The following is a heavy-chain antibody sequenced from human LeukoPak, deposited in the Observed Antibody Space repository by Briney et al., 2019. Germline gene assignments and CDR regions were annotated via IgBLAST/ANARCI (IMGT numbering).Heavy chain of an antibody. Sequence: GGSLRLSCAASGFTFSSYAMHWVRQAPGKGLEWVAVISYDGSNKYYADSVKGRFTISRDNSKNTLYLQMNSLRAEDTAVYYCAKLIPTYYDFWSGSQYYGMDVWGQGTTVTVSS. D-gene: IGHD3-3*01. CDR3: AKLIPTYYDFWSGSQYYGMDV. J-gene: IGHJ6*02. CDR1: GFTFSSYA. V-gene: IGHV3-30-3*02. CDR2: ISYDGSNK.